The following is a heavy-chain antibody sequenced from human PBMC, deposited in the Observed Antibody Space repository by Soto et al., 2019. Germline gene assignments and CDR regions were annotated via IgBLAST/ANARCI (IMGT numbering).Heavy chain of an antibody. CDR1: GYTFTSYY. Sequence: ASVKVSCKASGYTFTSYYMHWVRQAPGQGLEWMGIINPSGGSTSYAQKFQGRVTMTRDTSTSTVYMELSSLGSEDTAVYYCAIPYCSGGSCYGIDAFDIWGQGTMVTVSS. D-gene: IGHD2-15*01. V-gene: IGHV1-46*03. CDR3: AIPYCSGGSCYGIDAFDI. J-gene: IGHJ3*02. CDR2: INPSGGST.